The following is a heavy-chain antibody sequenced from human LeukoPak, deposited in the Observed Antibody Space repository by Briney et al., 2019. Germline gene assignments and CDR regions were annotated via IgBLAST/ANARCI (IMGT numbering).Heavy chain of an antibody. CDR3: AREDYGSGSRMYYFDY. CDR1: GGSISSYY. Sequence: SSETLSLTCTVSGGSISSYYWSWIRQPPGKGLEWIGEINHSGSTYYNPSLKSRVTISVDTSKNQFSLKLSSVTAADTAVYYCAREDYGSGSRMYYFDYWGQGTLVTVSS. J-gene: IGHJ4*02. CDR2: INHSGST. D-gene: IGHD3-10*01. V-gene: IGHV4-34*01.